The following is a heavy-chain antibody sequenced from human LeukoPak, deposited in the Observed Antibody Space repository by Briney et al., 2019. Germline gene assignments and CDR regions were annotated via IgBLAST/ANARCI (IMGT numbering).Heavy chain of an antibody. CDR1: GLTFSSYW. CDR3: ARDVQPVPVY. D-gene: IGHD2-2*01. CDR2: INSDGRRT. J-gene: IGHJ4*02. Sequence: PGGSLRLSCAASGLTFSSYWMQWVRQAPGKGVGWVSRINSDGRRTTYADSVKCRFTISRDNANTTLHLQMNSLRAEDTAVYYCARDVQPVPVYWGQGTLVTVSS. V-gene: IGHV3-74*01.